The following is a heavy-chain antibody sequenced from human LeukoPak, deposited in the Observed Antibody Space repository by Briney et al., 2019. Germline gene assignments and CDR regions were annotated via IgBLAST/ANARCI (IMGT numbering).Heavy chain of an antibody. D-gene: IGHD5-18*01. V-gene: IGHV1-69*05. J-gene: IGHJ4*02. CDR1: GGTFSSYA. Sequence: SVKVSCKASGGTFSSYAISWVRQAPGQGLEWMGGIIPIFGTANYAQKFQGRVTITTDESTSTAYMELSSLRSEDTAVYYCASGGYSYGYLNDYWGQGTLVTVSP. CDR2: IIPIFGTA. CDR3: ASGGYSYGYLNDY.